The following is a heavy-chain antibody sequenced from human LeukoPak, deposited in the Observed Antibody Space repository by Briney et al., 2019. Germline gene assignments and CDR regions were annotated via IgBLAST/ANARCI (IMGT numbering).Heavy chain of an antibody. J-gene: IGHJ4*02. CDR3: ASSSEYGGNPFDY. V-gene: IGHV4-34*01. CDR2: INHSGST. D-gene: IGHD4-23*01. Sequence: SETLSLTCAVYGGSFSGYYWSWIRQPPGRGLEWIGEINHSGSTNYNPSLKSRVTISVDTSKNQFSLKLSSVTAADTAVYYCASSSEYGGNPFDYWGQGTLVTVSS. CDR1: GGSFSGYY.